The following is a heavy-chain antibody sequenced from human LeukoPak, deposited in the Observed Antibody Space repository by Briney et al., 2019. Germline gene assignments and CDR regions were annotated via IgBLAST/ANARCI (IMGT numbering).Heavy chain of an antibody. Sequence: GGSLRLSCAASGLTFSSYVMSWVRQAPGKGLGWVAAITGSGRSTYYADSVKGRFTISRDNSNNTLNLQMNSLRAEDTAVYYCAKDSWGMDVWGQGTTVTVSS. CDR3: AKDSWGMDV. CDR2: ITGSGRST. J-gene: IGHJ6*02. CDR1: GLTFSSYV. V-gene: IGHV3-23*01.